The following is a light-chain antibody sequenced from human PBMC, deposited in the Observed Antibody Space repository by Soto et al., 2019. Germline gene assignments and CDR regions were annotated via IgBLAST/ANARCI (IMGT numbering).Light chain of an antibody. Sequence: SVLTQYPGTLSLSLGERATLSCRASQTISGTYLAWYQQKPGQAPRLLIYSSSSRAAGVSDRFSGSGSGTDFSLTISRLEPEDFAMYYCQQYGRSPTWTFGQGTKVDI. J-gene: IGKJ1*01. CDR1: QTISGTY. CDR2: SSS. CDR3: QQYGRSPTWT. V-gene: IGKV3-20*01.